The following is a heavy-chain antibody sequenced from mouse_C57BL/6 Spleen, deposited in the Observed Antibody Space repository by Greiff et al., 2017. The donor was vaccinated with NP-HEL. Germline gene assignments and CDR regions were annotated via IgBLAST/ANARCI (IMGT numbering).Heavy chain of an antibody. V-gene: IGHV1-82*01. J-gene: IGHJ4*01. CDR2: IYPGDGDT. CDR3: ARSWGYYAMDY. CDR1: GYAFSSSW. Sequence: QVQLKESGPELVKPGASVKISCKASGYAFSSSWMNWVKQRPGKGLEWIGRIYPGDGDTNYNGKFKGKATLTADKSSSTAYMQLSSLTSEDSAVYFCARSWGYYAMDYWGQGTSVTVSS.